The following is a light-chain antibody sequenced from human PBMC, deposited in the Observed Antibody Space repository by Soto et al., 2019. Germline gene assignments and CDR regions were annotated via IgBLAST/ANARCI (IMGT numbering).Light chain of an antibody. J-gene: IGKJ3*01. CDR2: AAS. CDR3: QQSFTSPRT. Sequence: DIQMTQSPSSLSASVGDRVTITCRASQSISSYLNWYQQKPGKAPKLLIYAASNLQSGVPSRFSGSGSGIDFTLTISSLQPEDFATYYCQQSFTSPRTFGPGTKVDV. CDR1: QSISSY. V-gene: IGKV1-39*01.